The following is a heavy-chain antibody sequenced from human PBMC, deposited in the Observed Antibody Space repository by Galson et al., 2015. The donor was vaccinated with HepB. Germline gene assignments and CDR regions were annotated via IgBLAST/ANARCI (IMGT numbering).Heavy chain of an antibody. J-gene: IGHJ4*02. V-gene: IGHV3-21*01. CDR3: ARDFSSGWPFDY. Sequence: SLRLSCAASGFTFSSYSMNWVRQAPGKGLEWVSSISSSSYIYYADSVKGRFTISRDNAKNSLYLQMNSLRAEDTAVYYCARDFSSGWPFDYWGQGTLVTVSS. D-gene: IGHD6-19*01. CDR1: GFTFSSYS. CDR2: ISSSSYI.